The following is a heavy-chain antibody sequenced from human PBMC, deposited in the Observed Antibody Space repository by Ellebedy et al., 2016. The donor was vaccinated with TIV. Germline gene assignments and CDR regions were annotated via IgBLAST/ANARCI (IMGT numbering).Heavy chain of an antibody. CDR3: AYASNWYNFDY. V-gene: IGHV1-18*01. CDR2: ISTYIGNT. J-gene: IGHJ4*02. D-gene: IGHD6-13*01. Sequence: AASVKVSCKASGHTSGSYGVNWVRQAPGQGLEWMGWISTYIGNTVYAQNFQDRVALTTDTSTRTAHMELRSLRSDDTAVYYCAYASNWYNFDYWGQGTRVTVSS. CDR1: GHTSGSYG.